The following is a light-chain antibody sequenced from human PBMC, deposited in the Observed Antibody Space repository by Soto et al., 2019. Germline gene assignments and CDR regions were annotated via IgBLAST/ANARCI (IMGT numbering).Light chain of an antibody. V-gene: IGKV1-5*03. J-gene: IGKJ4*01. CDR1: QSISSW. Sequence: DIQMTQSPSTLSASVGDRVTITCRASQSISSWLAWYQQKPGKAPKLLIYKASSLESGVPSRFSGSGSGTEFTLTISSLQPDDFATYYCQQYNRISRLTFGGGTKVEIK. CDR3: QQYNRISRLT. CDR2: KAS.